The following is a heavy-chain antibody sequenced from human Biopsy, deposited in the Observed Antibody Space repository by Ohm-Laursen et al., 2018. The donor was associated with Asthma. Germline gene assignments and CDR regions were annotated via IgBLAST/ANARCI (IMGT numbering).Heavy chain of an antibody. CDR1: GFVFSQCG. D-gene: IGHD3-22*01. CDR2: VSSDGHNK. CDR3: ARQSGQDYGDSSGFDI. V-gene: IGHV3-30*03. Sequence: SLRLSCAASGFVFSQCGMHWVRQGPGKGLEWVALVSSDGHNKYYEDSVKGRFTISRDNSRKRLYLQINRLTVEDSAEYFCARQSGQDYGDSSGFDIWGQGTKVAVSS. J-gene: IGHJ3*02.